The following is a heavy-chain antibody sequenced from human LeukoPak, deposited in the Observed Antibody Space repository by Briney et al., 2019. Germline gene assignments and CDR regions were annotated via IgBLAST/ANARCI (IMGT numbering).Heavy chain of an antibody. V-gene: IGHV3-48*03. CDR2: ISSSGSTI. CDR3: ARWGRWLHRYYFDY. CDR1: GFTFSSYE. D-gene: IGHD5-24*01. J-gene: IGHJ4*02. Sequence: TGGSLRLSCAASGFTFSSYEMNWVRQAPGKGLEWVSYISSSGSTIYYADSVKGRFTISRDNAKNSLYLQMNSLRAEDTAVYYCARWGRWLHRYYFDYWGQGALATVSS.